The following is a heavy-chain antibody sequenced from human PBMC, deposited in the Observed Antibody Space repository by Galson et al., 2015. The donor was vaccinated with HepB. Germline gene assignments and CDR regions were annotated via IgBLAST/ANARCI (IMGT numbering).Heavy chain of an antibody. CDR3: AREPRPDYYDSSGYPDY. CDR2: IIPIFGTA. CDR1: GGTFSSYA. D-gene: IGHD3-22*01. Sequence: SVKVSCKASGGTFSSYAISWVRQAPGQGLEWMGGIIPIFGTANYAQKFQGRVTITADESTSTAYMELSSLRSEDTAVYYCAREPRPDYYDSSGYPDYWGQGTLVTVSS. J-gene: IGHJ4*02. V-gene: IGHV1-69*13.